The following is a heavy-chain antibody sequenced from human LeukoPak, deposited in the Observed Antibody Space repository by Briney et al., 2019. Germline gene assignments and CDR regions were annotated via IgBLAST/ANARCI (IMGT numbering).Heavy chain of an antibody. J-gene: IGHJ6*04. Sequence: GGSLRLSCAASGFTFSSYEMNWVRQAPGRGLEWVSYISSSGSTIYYADSVKGRFTISRDNAKNSLYLQMNSLRAEDTAVYYCAREYTAWDVWGKGTTVTVSS. CDR2: ISSSGSTI. D-gene: IGHD1-14*01. V-gene: IGHV3-48*03. CDR3: AREYTAWDV. CDR1: GFTFSSYE.